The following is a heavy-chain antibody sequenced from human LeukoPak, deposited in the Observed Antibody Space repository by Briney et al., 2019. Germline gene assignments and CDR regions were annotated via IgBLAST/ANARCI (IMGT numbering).Heavy chain of an antibody. J-gene: IGHJ4*02. D-gene: IGHD3-10*01. CDR2: INPNSGGT. CDR3: ARDKITMVRGVIMGLDY. Sequence: ASVKVSCKASGYTFTGYYMHWVRQAPGQGLEWMGWINPNSGGTNYAQKFQGRVTMTRDTSISTAYMELSRLRSDDTAVYYCARDKITMVRGVIMGLDYWGQGTLVTVSS. CDR1: GYTFTGYY. V-gene: IGHV1-2*02.